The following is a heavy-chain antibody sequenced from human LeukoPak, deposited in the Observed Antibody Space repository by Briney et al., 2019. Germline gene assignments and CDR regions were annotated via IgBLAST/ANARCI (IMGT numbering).Heavy chain of an antibody. CDR3: ARRDPIAAAPFGY. V-gene: IGHV4-38-2*02. Sequence: SETLSLTCTVSGYSISSGYYWGWIRQPPGKGLEWIGSIYHSGSTYYNPSLKSRVTISVDTSKNQFSLKLSSVTAADTAVYYCARRDPIAAAPFGYWGQGTLVTVSS. CDR2: IYHSGST. D-gene: IGHD6-13*01. J-gene: IGHJ4*02. CDR1: GYSISSGYY.